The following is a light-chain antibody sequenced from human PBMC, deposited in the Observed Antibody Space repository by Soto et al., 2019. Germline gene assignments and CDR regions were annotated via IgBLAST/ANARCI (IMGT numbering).Light chain of an antibody. CDR3: SSYTTVSTYV. Sequence: QSVLTQPASVSGSPGQSITISCTGTSSDVGGYNYVSWYQQHPGKAPKLMIYDVRNRPSGVSNRFSGSKSVNTASLTISGLQAEDDADYYCSSYTTVSTYVFATGTKVTVL. J-gene: IGLJ1*01. CDR2: DVR. V-gene: IGLV2-14*01. CDR1: SSDVGGYNY.